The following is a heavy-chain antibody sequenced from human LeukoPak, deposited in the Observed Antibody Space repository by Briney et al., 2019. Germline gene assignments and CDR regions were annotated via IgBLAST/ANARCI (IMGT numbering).Heavy chain of an antibody. V-gene: IGHV3-66*01. CDR3: AREQPEWAARVFDY. Sequence: PGGSLRLSCAASGFTVSSNYMSWVRQAPGKGLEWVSVIYSGGSTYYADSVKGRFTISRDNSKNTLYLQMNSLRAEDTAVYYCAREQPEWAARVFDYWGQGTLVTVSS. CDR2: IYSGGST. J-gene: IGHJ4*02. D-gene: IGHD6-6*01. CDR1: GFTVSSNY.